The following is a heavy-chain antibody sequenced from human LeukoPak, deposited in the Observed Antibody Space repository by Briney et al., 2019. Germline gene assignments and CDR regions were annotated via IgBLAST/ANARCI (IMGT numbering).Heavy chain of an antibody. CDR1: GYTFTSYY. J-gene: IGHJ4*02. V-gene: IGHV1-46*01. CDR2: INPSGGST. D-gene: IGHD3-3*01. CDR3: TRTARSYSYDFWSGYSAD. Sequence: ASVKVSRKASGYTFTSYYMHWVRQAPGQGLEWMGIINPSGGSTSYAQKFQGRVTMTRGTSTSTVYMELSSLRSEDTAVYYCTRTARSYSYDFWSGYSADWGQGTLVTVSS.